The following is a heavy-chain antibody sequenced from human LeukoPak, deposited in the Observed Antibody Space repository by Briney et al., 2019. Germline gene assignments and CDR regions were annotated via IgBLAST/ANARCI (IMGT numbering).Heavy chain of an antibody. CDR2: IYYSGST. J-gene: IGHJ5*02. Sequence: PSQTLSLTCTVSGGSISSGGYYWSWIRQHPGKGLEWIGYIYYSGSTYYNPSLKSRVTISVDTSKNQFSLKLSPVTAADTAVYYCARAVRSLNWFDPWGQGTLVTVSS. D-gene: IGHD3-16*02. CDR3: ARAVRSLNWFDP. V-gene: IGHV4-31*03. CDR1: GGSISSGGYY.